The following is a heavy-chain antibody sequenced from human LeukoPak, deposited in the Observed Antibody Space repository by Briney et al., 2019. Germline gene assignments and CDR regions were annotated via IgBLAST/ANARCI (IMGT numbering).Heavy chain of an antibody. V-gene: IGHV3-49*04. J-gene: IGHJ6*02. CDR3: TRDPYDSSGYYYDYYYYGMDV. CDR1: GFTLGDYA. D-gene: IGHD3-22*01. CDR2: IRSKAYGGTT. Sequence: GGSLRLSCTASGFTLGDYAMSWVRQAPGKGLEWVGFIRSKAYGGTTEYAASVKGRFTISRDDSKSIAYLQMNSLKTEDTAVYYCTRDPYDSSGYYYDYYYYGMDVWGQGTTVTVSS.